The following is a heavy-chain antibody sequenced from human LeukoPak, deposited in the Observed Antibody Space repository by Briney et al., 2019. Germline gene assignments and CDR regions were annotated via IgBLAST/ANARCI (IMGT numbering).Heavy chain of an antibody. D-gene: IGHD6-13*01. J-gene: IGHJ3*02. CDR1: GGSFSGYY. V-gene: IGHV3-23*01. CDR3: AKAMSWSDAFDI. CDR2: ISGSGGST. Sequence: QPSETLSLTCAVYGGSFSGYYWSWIRQPPGKGLEWVSAISGSGGSTYYADSVKGRFTISRDNSKNTLYLQMNSLRAEDTAVYYCAKAMSWSDAFDIWGQGTMVTVSS.